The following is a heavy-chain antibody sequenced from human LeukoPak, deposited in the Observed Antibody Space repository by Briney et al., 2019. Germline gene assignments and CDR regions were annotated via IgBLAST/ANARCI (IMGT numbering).Heavy chain of an antibody. J-gene: IGHJ4*02. CDR1: GFSFSSYA. CDR2: IRDSGSST. Sequence: GGALRLSCAASGFSFSSYAMSWVRQAPGKGLEWVSAIRDSGSSTHYADSVKGRFTTSRDNSKNTLFLQMNSLRAEDTAIYYCAKYGPQDSGSSHFDYWGQGALVTVSS. D-gene: IGHD1-26*01. V-gene: IGHV3-23*01. CDR3: AKYGPQDSGSSHFDY.